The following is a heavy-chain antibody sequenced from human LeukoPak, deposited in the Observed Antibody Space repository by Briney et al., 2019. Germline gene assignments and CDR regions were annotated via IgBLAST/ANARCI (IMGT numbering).Heavy chain of an antibody. D-gene: IGHD1-1*01. J-gene: IGHJ4*02. Sequence: SETLSLTCTVSGDSVSIYYWSWIRQPPGEGLEWIGYIYYRGNTNYNPSLKSRVTMAVDTSKNQFSLKVSSVTAADTAVYYCARAGNNWSFDYWGQGTLVTVST. CDR1: GDSVSIYY. CDR3: ARAGNNWSFDY. CDR2: IYYRGNT. V-gene: IGHV4-59*02.